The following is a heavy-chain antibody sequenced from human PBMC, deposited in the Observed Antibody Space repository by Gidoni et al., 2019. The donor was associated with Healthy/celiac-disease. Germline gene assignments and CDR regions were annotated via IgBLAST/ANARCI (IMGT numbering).Heavy chain of an antibody. D-gene: IGHD1-26*01. J-gene: IGHJ4*02. CDR2: ISSSSSYI. Sequence: EVQLVESGGGLVKPGGSLRLSCAASGFTFSSYSMNWVRQAPGKGLEWVSSISSSSSYIYYADSVKGRFTISRDNAKNSLYLQMNSLRAEDTAVYYCAAGRAGGVGAPPCFDYWGQGTLVTVSS. CDR3: AAGRAGGVGAPPCFDY. CDR1: GFTFSSYS. V-gene: IGHV3-21*01.